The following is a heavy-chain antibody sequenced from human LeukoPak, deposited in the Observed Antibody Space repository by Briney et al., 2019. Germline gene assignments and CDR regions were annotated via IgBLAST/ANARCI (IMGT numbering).Heavy chain of an antibody. Sequence: QPGGSLRLSCAASGFTFSSYAMSWVRQAPGKGLGWVSAISGSGGSTYYADSVKGRFTISRDNSKNTLYLQMNSLRAEDTAVYYCAKVLTFDYAGNWFDPWGQGTLVTVSS. D-gene: IGHD3-9*01. J-gene: IGHJ5*02. V-gene: IGHV3-23*01. CDR3: AKVLTFDYAGNWFDP. CDR2: ISGSGGST. CDR1: GFTFSSYA.